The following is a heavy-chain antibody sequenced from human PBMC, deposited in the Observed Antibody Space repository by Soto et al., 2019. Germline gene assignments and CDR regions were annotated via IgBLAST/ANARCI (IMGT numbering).Heavy chain of an antibody. CDR2: TIPMFGTA. V-gene: IGHV1-69*13. CDR1: GGTFSTYA. Sequence: SVKVSCKAPGGTFSTYAISWVRQAPGQGLEWMGGTIPMFGTANYAQRFQDRVTITADESTNTVYMELSSLRSEDTAVYFCASGIQLWLRRINNGYSGWGQGTLVTVSS. J-gene: IGHJ4*02. D-gene: IGHD5-18*01. CDR3: ASGIQLWLRRINNGYSG.